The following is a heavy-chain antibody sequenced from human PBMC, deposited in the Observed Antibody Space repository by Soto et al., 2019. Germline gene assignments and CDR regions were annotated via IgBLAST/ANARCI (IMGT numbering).Heavy chain of an antibody. CDR1: GYSFTSYW. Sequence: PGESLKISCKGSGYSFTSYWIGWVRQMPGKGLEWMGIIYPGDSDTRYSPSFQGQVTISADKSISTAYLQWSSLKASDTAMYYCARGRVIRVPRIPYYFDYWGQGTLVTVSS. J-gene: IGHJ4*02. CDR3: ARGRVIRVPRIPYYFDY. D-gene: IGHD2-2*01. V-gene: IGHV5-51*01. CDR2: IYPGDSDT.